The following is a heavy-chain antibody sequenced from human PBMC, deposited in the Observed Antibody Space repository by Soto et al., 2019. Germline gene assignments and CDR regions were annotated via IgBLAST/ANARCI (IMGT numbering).Heavy chain of an antibody. CDR3: ARHLSSNYALDY. J-gene: IGHJ4*02. Sequence: SETLSLTCTVSGGSISSYYWSWMRQSPGKGLEWIGYIYYSGSTNYNPSLQSRITVSVDTSKNQFSLKLSSVTAADTAVYYCARHLSSNYALDYWGQGTLVTVSS. V-gene: IGHV4-59*08. CDR2: IYYSGST. CDR1: GGSISSYY. D-gene: IGHD4-4*01.